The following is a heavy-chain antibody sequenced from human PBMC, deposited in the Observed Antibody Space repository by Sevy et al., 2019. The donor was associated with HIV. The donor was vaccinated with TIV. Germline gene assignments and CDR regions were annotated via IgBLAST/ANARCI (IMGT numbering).Heavy chain of an antibody. Sequence: GGSLRLSCAASGFTFSIYGMHWVRQAPGKGLEWVALICYDGNYKYYAYSVKGRFTISRDNSRITLYLEMNSLRAEDTAVYYCAAAAPVDPAMVGNFDHWGQGALVTVSS. V-gene: IGHV3-33*01. CDR2: ICYDGNYK. CDR3: AAAAPVDPAMVGNFDH. CDR1: GFTFSIYG. J-gene: IGHJ4*02. D-gene: IGHD5-18*01.